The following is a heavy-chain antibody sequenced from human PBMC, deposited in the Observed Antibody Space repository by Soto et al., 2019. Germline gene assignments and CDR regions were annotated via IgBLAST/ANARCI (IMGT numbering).Heavy chain of an antibody. CDR2: IWYDGSNK. V-gene: IGHV3-33*01. CDR3: ARDSYYDFWSGYLFDY. D-gene: IGHD3-3*01. J-gene: IGHJ4*02. Sequence: PGGSLRLSCAASGFTFSSYGMHWVRQAPGKGLEWVAVIWYDGSNKYYADSVKGRFTISRDNSKNTLYLQMNSLRAEDTAVYYCARDSYYDFWSGYLFDYWGQGTLVTVSS. CDR1: GFTFSSYG.